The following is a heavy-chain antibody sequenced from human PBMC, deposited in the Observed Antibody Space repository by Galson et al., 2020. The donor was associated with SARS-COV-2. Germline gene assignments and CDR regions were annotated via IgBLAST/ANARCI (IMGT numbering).Heavy chain of an antibody. Sequence: TGGSLRLSCAASGFTFSSYGMHWVRQPPGKGLEWVAVISYDGSNKYYADSVKGRFTISRDNSKNTLYLQMNSLRAEDTAVYYCAKVGGYSYGYVVRYYYYGMDVWGQGTTVTVSS. CDR3: AKVGGYSYGYVVRYYYYGMDV. V-gene: IGHV3-30*18. CDR2: ISYDGSNK. CDR1: GFTFSSYG. D-gene: IGHD5-18*01. J-gene: IGHJ6*02.